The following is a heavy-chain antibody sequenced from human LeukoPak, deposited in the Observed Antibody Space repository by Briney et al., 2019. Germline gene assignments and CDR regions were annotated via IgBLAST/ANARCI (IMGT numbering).Heavy chain of an antibody. J-gene: IGHJ5*02. CDR3: ARSPPEGIFWRDNWFDP. CDR2: ISSSSSYI. CDR1: GFTFSSYS. D-gene: IGHD3-3*01. Sequence: PGGSLRLSCAASGFTFSSYSMNWVRQAPGKGLEWVSSISSSSSYIYYADSVKGRFTISRDNAKNSLYLQMNSLRAEDTAVYYCARSPPEGIFWRDNWFDPWGQGTLVTVSS. V-gene: IGHV3-21*01.